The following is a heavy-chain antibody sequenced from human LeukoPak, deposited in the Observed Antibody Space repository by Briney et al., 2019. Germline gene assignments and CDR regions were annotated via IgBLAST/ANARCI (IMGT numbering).Heavy chain of an antibody. D-gene: IGHD3-3*01. CDR3: ARGTLRLLDYYYMDV. CDR2: IYYSGST. J-gene: IGHJ6*03. CDR1: GGCISSSSYY. V-gene: IGHV4-39*07. Sequence: SETLSLTCTVSGGCISSSSYYWGWIRQPPGKGLEWIGSIYYSGSTYYNPSLKSRVTISVDTSMNQFSLKLSSVTAADTAVYYCARGTLRLLDYYYMDVWGKGTTVTVSS.